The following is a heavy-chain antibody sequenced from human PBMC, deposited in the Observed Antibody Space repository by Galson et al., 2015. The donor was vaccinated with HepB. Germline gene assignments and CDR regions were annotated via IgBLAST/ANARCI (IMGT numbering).Heavy chain of an antibody. CDR2: ISAYNANT. V-gene: IGHV1-18*01. Sequence: SVKVSCKASGYIFANYGITWVRQAPGQGLEWMGWISAYNANTDYAQSFQGRVTMTTDTSTSTAYMDVRSLRSDDTAVYYCARACYSTSPPDYWGQGTLVTISS. CDR3: ARACYSTSPPDY. CDR1: GYIFANYG. J-gene: IGHJ4*02. D-gene: IGHD6-6*01.